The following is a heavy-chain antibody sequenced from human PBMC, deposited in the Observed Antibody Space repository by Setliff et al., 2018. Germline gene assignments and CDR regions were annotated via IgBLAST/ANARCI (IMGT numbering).Heavy chain of an antibody. D-gene: IGHD2-2*01. Sequence: ASVKVSCKTSGFTFTTFYIHWVRQAPGQGLEWMMMINPNGDRTTYAQKFQGRVTMTRDTSTSTVYMELSSLRSEDTAVYYCARSTSWFSTNYWGQGTPVTISS. V-gene: IGHV1-46*03. CDR1: GFTFTTFY. CDR2: INPNGDRT. J-gene: IGHJ4*02. CDR3: ARSTSWFSTNY.